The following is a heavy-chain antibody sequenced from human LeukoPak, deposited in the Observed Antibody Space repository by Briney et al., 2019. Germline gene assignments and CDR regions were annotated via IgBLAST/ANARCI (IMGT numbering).Heavy chain of an antibody. Sequence: PGGSLRLSCAASGFTFSTYWLHWVRQAPGKGLVWVSRIESDGASTTYADSVKGRFTISRDNAKNTLYLQMNSLRAEDTAVYYCARGYFHGSIDYRGQGTLVTVSS. J-gene: IGHJ4*02. CDR3: ARGYFHGSIDY. CDR2: IESDGAST. CDR1: GFTFSTYW. D-gene: IGHD5-18*01. V-gene: IGHV3-74*01.